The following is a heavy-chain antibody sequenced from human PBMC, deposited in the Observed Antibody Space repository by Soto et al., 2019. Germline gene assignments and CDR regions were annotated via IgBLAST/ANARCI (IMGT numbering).Heavy chain of an antibody. CDR3: ARVAARHNYFDY. V-gene: IGHV3-11*06. J-gene: IGHJ4*02. D-gene: IGHD6-6*01. CDR2: ISSSSSYT. CDR1: GFTFSDYY. Sequence: GGSLRLSCAASGFTFSDYYMSWIRQAPGKGLEWVSYISSSSSYTNYADSVKGRFTISRDNAKNSLYLQMNSLRAEDTAVYYCARVAARHNYFDYWGEGTLATVSS.